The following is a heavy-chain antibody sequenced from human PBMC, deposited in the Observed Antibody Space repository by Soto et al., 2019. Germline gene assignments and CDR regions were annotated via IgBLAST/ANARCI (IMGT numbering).Heavy chain of an antibody. CDR2: INSDGSST. J-gene: IGHJ4*02. Sequence: EVQLVESGGGLVQPGGSLRLSCAASGFTFSSYWMHWVRQAPGKGLVWVSRINSDGSSTSYADSVKGRFTISRDNAKNTLYLQMNSLRAEDTAVYYCASLSDYDILTGYLPEPIFDYWGQGTLVTVSS. CDR3: ASLSDYDILTGYLPEPIFDY. V-gene: IGHV3-74*01. D-gene: IGHD3-9*01. CDR1: GFTFSSYW.